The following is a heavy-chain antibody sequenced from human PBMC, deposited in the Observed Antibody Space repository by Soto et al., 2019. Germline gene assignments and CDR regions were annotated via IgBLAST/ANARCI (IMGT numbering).Heavy chain of an antibody. Sequence: SGGSLRLSCAASGFTFKNYAISWVRQAPGKGLEWVSSISGSGGSIYYADSAEGRFTISRDNSKNTVYLQMKSLRAEDTAVYYCAKGSCSSTSCYNFDNWGQGTLVTVSS. CDR2: ISGSGGSI. J-gene: IGHJ4*02. V-gene: IGHV3-23*01. CDR3: AKGSCSSTSCYNFDN. CDR1: GFTFKNYA. D-gene: IGHD2-2*02.